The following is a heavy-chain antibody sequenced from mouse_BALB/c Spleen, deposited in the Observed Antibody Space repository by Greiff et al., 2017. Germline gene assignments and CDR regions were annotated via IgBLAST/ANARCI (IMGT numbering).Heavy chain of an antibody. Sequence: VKLQESGAELARPGASVKMSCKASGYTFTSYTMHWVNQRPGQGLEWIGYINPSSGYTNYNQKFKDKATLTADKSSSTAYMQLSSLTSEDSAVYYCARSGYGYDPAWFAYWGQGTLVTVSA. CDR3: ARSGYGYDPAWFAY. CDR1: GYTFTSYT. D-gene: IGHD2-2*01. J-gene: IGHJ3*01. CDR2: INPSSGYT. V-gene: IGHV1-4*01.